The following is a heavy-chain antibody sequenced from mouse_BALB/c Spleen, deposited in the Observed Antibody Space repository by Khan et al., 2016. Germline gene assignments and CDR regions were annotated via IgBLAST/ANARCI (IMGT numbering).Heavy chain of an antibody. CDR1: GYTFTNYG. CDR3: AGYRCYCGSCRYLEV. V-gene: IGHV9-3-1*01. J-gene: IGHJ1*01. Sequence: QIQLVQSGPELKRPGKTVKISCKASGYTFTNYGINWVKQAPGKGLKWMGWINTYSGESTYADDFKGRFAFSLETSANTAYLQINNLKNEDTATXFWAGYRCYCGSCRYLEVWGAGTTVTVSS. D-gene: IGHD1-1*01. CDR2: INTYSGES.